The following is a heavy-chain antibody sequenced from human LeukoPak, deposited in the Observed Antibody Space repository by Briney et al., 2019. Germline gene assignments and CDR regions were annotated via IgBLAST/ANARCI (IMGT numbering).Heavy chain of an antibody. CDR1: GFTFSPYW. CDR2: IKQDGSEK. D-gene: IGHD6-19*01. CDR3: AKDNRRHYTSGPNPDSLH. J-gene: IGHJ4*02. Sequence: PGGSLRLSCAASGFTFSPYWMSWVRQAPGKGLEWVANIKQDGSEKYYVDSVKGRFTISRDNAKKSLYLQMNSLRVEDTAFYYCAKDNRRHYTSGPNPDSLHWGQGALVTVSS. V-gene: IGHV3-7*03.